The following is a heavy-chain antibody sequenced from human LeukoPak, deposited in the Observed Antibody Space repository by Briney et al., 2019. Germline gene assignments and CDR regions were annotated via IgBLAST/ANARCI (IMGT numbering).Heavy chain of an antibody. D-gene: IGHD4-11*01. V-gene: IGHV4-34*01. Sequence: SETLSLTCAVYGGSLSGYYWNWIRQRPGKGLEWIGEINHSGGTNYNPSLKSRVTISVDTSKNQFSLKLSSVTAADTAVYHCATIHDYHKVVEYWGQGTLVTVSS. J-gene: IGHJ4*02. CDR1: GGSLSGYY. CDR2: INHSGGT. CDR3: ATIHDYHKVVEY.